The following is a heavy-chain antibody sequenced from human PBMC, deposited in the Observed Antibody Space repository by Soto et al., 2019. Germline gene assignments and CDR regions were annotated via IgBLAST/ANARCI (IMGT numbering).Heavy chain of an antibody. D-gene: IGHD2-2*01. CDR1: GGSFSNYY. CDR2: INHGGST. J-gene: IGHJ6*03. V-gene: IGHV4-34*02. CDR3: ARGRYCSSTICYYYFMDV. Sequence: QVQLQQRGAGLLEPSETLSLTCTVYGGSFSNYYWNWIRQPPGKGLEWIGEINHGGSTNYNPSLKSRVTISVDTSKNQFSLELTSVTAADTSIYYCARGRYCSSTICYYYFMDVWGNGTTVTVS.